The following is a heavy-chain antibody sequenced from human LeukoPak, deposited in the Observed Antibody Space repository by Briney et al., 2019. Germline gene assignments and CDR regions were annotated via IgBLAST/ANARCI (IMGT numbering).Heavy chain of an antibody. CDR3: ARWVDY. CDR1: GFSFSSYW. V-gene: IGHV3-7*01. J-gene: IGHJ4*02. Sequence: PGGSLRLSCEGSGFSFSSYWMTWVRQLPGKGPEWVANIRQDESERYFADSVKGRFTISRDNAKKSVYLHMSSLRAEDTAVYYCARWVDYWGQGTLVTVSS. CDR2: IRQDESER.